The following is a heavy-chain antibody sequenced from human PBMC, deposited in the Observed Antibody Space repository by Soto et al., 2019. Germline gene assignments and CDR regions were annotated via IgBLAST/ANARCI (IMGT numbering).Heavy chain of an antibody. D-gene: IGHD6-13*01. V-gene: IGHV3-23*01. CDR2: ISGAGGGT. J-gene: IGHJ4*02. Sequence: GGSLRLSCAASGFTFSGFTFSSYAMTWVRQAPGKGLEWVSNISGAGGGTYYVDSVKGRFTISRDNAKNSLYLQMNSLRAEDTAVYYCARVSSSWPFDYWGQGTLVTVSS. CDR3: ARVSSSWPFDY. CDR1: GFTFSGFTFSSYA.